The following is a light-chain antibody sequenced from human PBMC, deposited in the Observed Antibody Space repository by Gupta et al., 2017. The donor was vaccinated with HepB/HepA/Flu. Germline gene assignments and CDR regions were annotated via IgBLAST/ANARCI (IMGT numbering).Light chain of an antibody. CDR1: SSNMGAGSA. Sequence: QSVLTQPPSVSGAPGQRVTISCTGSSSNMGAGSAIHWYQQLPGTAPKPLIYGNSNRPSGVPDRFSGSKSGTSASLAITGLQAEDEADYYCQSYDSSLSGSVFGGGTKLTVL. CDR3: QSYDSSLSGSV. J-gene: IGLJ2*01. V-gene: IGLV1-40*01. CDR2: GNS.